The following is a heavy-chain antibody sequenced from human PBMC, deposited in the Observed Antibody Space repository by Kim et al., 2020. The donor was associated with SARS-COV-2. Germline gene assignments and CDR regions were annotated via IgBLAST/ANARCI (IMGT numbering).Heavy chain of an antibody. CDR2: INPSGGST. V-gene: IGHV1-46*01. Sequence: ASVKVSCKASGYTFTSYYMHWVRQAPGQGLEWMGIINPSGGSTSYAQKFQGRVTMTRDTSTSTVYMELSSLRSEDTAVYYCAREGVPSGSYYNLYGMDVWGQGTTVTVSS. CDR3: AREGVPSGSYYNLYGMDV. D-gene: IGHD3-10*01. CDR1: GYTFTSYY. J-gene: IGHJ6*02.